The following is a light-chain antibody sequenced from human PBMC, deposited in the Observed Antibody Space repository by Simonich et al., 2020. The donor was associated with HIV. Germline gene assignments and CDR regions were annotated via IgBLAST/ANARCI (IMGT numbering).Light chain of an antibody. V-gene: IGKV3-15*01. Sequence: EIVMTQSPATLSVSPGERATLSCRASQSVSSNLAWYQQNPGQAPRLLIYGASTRATGIPARFSGSGSGTEFTLTISSLQSEDFAVYYCQQRSNWPPTFGPGTKVDIK. J-gene: IGKJ3*01. CDR2: GAS. CDR1: QSVSSN. CDR3: QQRSNWPPT.